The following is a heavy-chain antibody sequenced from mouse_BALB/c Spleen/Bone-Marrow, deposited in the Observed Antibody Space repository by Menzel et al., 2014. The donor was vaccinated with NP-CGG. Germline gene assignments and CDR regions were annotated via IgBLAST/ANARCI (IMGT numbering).Heavy chain of an antibody. V-gene: IGHV1-69*02. D-gene: IGHD1-1*01. J-gene: IGHJ2*01. CDR2: IYPSDSYT. CDR1: GYTFTSYW. CDR3: TRSYGSSYEYYFDY. Sequence: QVQLQQPGAELVRPGASVKLSCKASGYTFTSYWINWVKQRPGQGLEWIGNIYPSDSYTNYNQKFKDRATLTVDKSSSTAYMQLSSPTSEDSAVYYCTRSYGSSYEYYFDYWGQGNTLTVSS.